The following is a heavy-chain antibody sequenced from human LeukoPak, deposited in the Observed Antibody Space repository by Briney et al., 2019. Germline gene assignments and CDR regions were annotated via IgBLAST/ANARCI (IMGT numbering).Heavy chain of an antibody. CDR1: GGSISSSSYY. CDR3: ASQGYYDSSGYPNWFDP. CDR2: IYYSGST. J-gene: IGHJ5*02. D-gene: IGHD3-22*01. Sequence: SETLSLTCTVSGGSISSSSYYWGWIRQPPGKGLEWIGSIYYSGSTYYNPSLKSRVTISVDTSKNQFSLKLSSVTAADTAVYYCASQGYYDSSGYPNWFDPWGQGTLVTVSS. V-gene: IGHV4-39*01.